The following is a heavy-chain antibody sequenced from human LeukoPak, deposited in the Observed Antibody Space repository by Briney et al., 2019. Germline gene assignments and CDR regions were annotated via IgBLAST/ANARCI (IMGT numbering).Heavy chain of an antibody. CDR3: ARVLRPDWYFDL. V-gene: IGHV4-61*02. CDR2: IYTSGST. J-gene: IGHJ2*01. D-gene: IGHD4-17*01. CDR1: GGSISSGSYY. Sequence: SQTLSLTCTVSGGSISSGSYYWSWIRQPAGKGLEWIGRIYTSGSTNYSPSPKSRVTISVDTSKNQFSLKLSSVTAADTAVYYCARVLRPDWYFDLWGRGTLVTVSS.